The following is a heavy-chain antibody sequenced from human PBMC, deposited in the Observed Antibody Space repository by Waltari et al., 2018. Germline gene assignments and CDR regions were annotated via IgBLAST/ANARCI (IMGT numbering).Heavy chain of an antibody. Sequence: QVQLVQSGAEVKKPGASVKVSCKASGYTFTGYYMHWVRQAPGQGLEWMGRINPNSGGTNYAQKFQGRFTISRDNAKNSLYLQMNSLRAEDTAVYYCANGKGSNPPYYYYMDVWGKGTTVTVSS. J-gene: IGHJ6*03. CDR2: INPNSGGT. CDR3: ANGKGSNPPYYYYMDV. V-gene: IGHV1-2*06. D-gene: IGHD4-4*01. CDR1: GYTFTGYY.